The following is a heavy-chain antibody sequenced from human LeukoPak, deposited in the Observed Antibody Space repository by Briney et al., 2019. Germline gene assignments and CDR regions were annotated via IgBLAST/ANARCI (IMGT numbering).Heavy chain of an antibody. CDR3: VWGSTWNKRFYLDQ. D-gene: IGHD6-6*01. CDR2: SAATPDGPIT. CDR1: GFTFNVAW. V-gene: IGHV3-15*04. Sequence: KTGGSLRLSCAASGFTFNVAWMSWVRQTPGKGLQWVARSAATPDGPITEYATPVRGRFTISRDDSRNMVYLQMRSLRTDDTAIYSCVWGSTWNKRFYLDQWGQGTLVTVSP. J-gene: IGHJ4*02.